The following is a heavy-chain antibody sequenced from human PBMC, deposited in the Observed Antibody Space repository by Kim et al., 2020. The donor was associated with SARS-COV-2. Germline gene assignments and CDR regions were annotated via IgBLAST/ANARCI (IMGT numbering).Heavy chain of an antibody. V-gene: IGHV3-21*01. CDR2: ISSSSSYI. CDR3: ARSWVDLYDILTGWLPN. CDR1: GFTFSSYS. J-gene: IGHJ4*02. Sequence: GGSLRLSCAASGFTFSSYSMNWVRQAPGKGLEWVSSISSSSSYIYYADSVKGRFTISRDNAKNSLYLQMNSLRAEDTAVYYCARSWVDLYDILTGWLPNWGQGTLVTVSS. D-gene: IGHD3-9*01.